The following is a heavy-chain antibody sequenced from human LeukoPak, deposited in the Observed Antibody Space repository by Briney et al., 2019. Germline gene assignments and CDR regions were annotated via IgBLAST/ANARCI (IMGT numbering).Heavy chain of an antibody. J-gene: IGHJ3*02. Sequence: ASMKVSCKASGYTFSNYGISWVRQAPGQGLEWMGWISVYNGNTNYAQKVQGRVTMTTDTSTNTAYMELRSLRSDDTAVYYCARDRRYFDWLLSIRDAFDIWGQGTMVTVSS. CDR3: ARDRRYFDWLLSIRDAFDI. CDR2: ISVYNGNT. D-gene: IGHD3-9*01. V-gene: IGHV1-18*01. CDR1: GYTFSNYG.